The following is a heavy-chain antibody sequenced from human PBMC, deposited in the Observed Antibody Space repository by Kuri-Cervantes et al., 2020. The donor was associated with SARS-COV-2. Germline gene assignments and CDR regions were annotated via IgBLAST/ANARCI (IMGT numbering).Heavy chain of an antibody. J-gene: IGHJ4*02. CDR1: GGTFSSYA. CDR3: ARDVGYGGTSELDITYFDS. V-gene: IGHV1-69*13. D-gene: IGHD4-23*01. CDR2: IIPFFGTP. Sequence: SVKVSCKASGGTFSSYAISWVRQAPGQGLEWMGGIIPFFGTPNYAQKFEGRVTITADESTSTAYMEMSSLRFEDTAVYYCARDVGYGGTSELDITYFDSWGRGTLVTVSS.